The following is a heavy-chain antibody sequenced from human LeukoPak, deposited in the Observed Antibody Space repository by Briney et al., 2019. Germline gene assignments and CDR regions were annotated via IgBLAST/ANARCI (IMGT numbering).Heavy chain of an antibody. Sequence: SGGSLRLSCAASGFTVSSNYMSWVRQAPGKGLEWVSIIYSGGSTNYADSVKGRFTISRDNSKNTLYLQMNSLRAEDTAVYYCAGGSGSYRTPYYYMDVWGKGTTVTVSS. CDR2: IYSGGST. V-gene: IGHV3-53*01. CDR3: AGGSGSYRTPYYYMDV. J-gene: IGHJ6*03. D-gene: IGHD3-10*01. CDR1: GFTVSSNY.